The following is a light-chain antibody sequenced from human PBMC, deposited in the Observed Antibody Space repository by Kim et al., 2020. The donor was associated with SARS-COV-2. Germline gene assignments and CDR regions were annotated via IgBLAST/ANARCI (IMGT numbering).Light chain of an antibody. CDR1: DIGTKS. V-gene: IGLV3-21*04. CDR2: YDT. J-gene: IGLJ3*02. Sequence: APGKTATVTCGGDDIGTKSVHWYQQKPGQAPVLVIYYDTERPSGIPERFSASNSGNTATLTVSRVEAGDEADYYCQVWDSGSDHWVFGGGTQLTVL. CDR3: QVWDSGSDHWV.